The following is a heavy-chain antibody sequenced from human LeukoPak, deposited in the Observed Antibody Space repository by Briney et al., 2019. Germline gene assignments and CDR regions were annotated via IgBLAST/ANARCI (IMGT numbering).Heavy chain of an antibody. CDR3: AKAMSIAAPPGFYYYYGMDV. CDR1: GFTFSSYA. Sequence: PGGSLRLSCAASGFTFSSYAMSWVRQAPXXXXXWVSAISGSGGSTYYADSVKGRFTISRDNSKNTLYLQMNSLRAEDTAVYYCAKAMSIAAPPGFYYYYGMDVWGQGTTVTVSS. CDR2: ISGSGGST. D-gene: IGHD6-6*01. V-gene: IGHV3-23*01. J-gene: IGHJ6*02.